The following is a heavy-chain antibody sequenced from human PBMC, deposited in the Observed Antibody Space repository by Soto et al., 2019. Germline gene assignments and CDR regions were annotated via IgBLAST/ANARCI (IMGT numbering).Heavy chain of an antibody. CDR1: SASLSSSTYY. CDR2: MYYSGNT. CDR3: ASSSPFHY. V-gene: IGHV4-39*01. Sequence: PSETLSLTCSVSSASLSSSTYYWSWIRQPPGRGPEWIGSMYYSGNTYYKPSLKSRVSISIDTSRNQFSLKLTSVTAADTGVYYCASSSPFHYWGPGILVTVS. D-gene: IGHD6-6*01. J-gene: IGHJ4*02.